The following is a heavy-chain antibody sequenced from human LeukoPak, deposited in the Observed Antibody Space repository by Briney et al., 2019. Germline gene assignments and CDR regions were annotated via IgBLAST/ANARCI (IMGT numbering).Heavy chain of an antibody. D-gene: IGHD2-21*02. CDR3: ASSGGDYLLFDD. CDR2: IYSGGNT. Sequence: GSLRLSCAASGFTVSSNYMSWARQAPGKGLEWVSVIYSGGNTYYADSVKGRFTISRDNSKNTLYLQMNSLRAEDTAVYYCASSGGDYLLFDDWGQGTLVTVSS. V-gene: IGHV3-66*01. CDR1: GFTVSSNY. J-gene: IGHJ4*02.